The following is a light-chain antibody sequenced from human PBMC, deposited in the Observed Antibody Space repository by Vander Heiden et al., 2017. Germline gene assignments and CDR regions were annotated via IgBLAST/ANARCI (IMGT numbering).Light chain of an antibody. CDR2: WAS. V-gene: IGKV4-1*01. Sequence: RATINCKSSQSVLYSSNNKNYLAWYQQKPGQPPKLLIYWASTRESGVPDRFSSSGSGTDFTLTISSLQAEDVAVYYCQQYYSTPFTFGPGTKVDIK. CDR3: QQYYSTPFT. CDR1: QSVLYSSNNKNY. J-gene: IGKJ3*01.